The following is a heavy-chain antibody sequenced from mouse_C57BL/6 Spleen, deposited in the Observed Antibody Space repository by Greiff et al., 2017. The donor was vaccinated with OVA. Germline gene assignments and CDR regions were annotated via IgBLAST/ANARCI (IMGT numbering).Heavy chain of an antibody. CDR2: IYPGDGDT. Sequence: QVQLQQSGPELVKPGASVKISCKASGYAFSSSWMNWVKQRPGKGLEWIGRIYPGDGDTNYNGKFKGKATLTADKSSSTAYMQLSSLTSEDSAVYFCARLLRSYFDVRGTGTTVTVSS. CDR3: ARLLRSYFDV. D-gene: IGHD1-1*01. CDR1: GYAFSSSW. V-gene: IGHV1-82*01. J-gene: IGHJ1*03.